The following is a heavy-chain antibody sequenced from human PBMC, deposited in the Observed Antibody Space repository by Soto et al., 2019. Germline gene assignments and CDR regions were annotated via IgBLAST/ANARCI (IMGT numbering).Heavy chain of an antibody. CDR2: IYYSGST. CDR1: GRSISSSRYY. D-gene: IGHD3-10*01. V-gene: IGHV4-39*01. J-gene: IGHJ6*02. Sequence: SETLSLTCTVYGRSISSSRYYWDWIGQPPGKGLEWIGSIYYSGSTYYNPSLNSRVTISVDTSKNQFSLKLSSVTAADTAVYYCARQVGYYGSGSYTPHEYYYYYYGMDVWGQGTTVT. CDR3: ARQVGYYGSGSYTPHEYYYYYYGMDV.